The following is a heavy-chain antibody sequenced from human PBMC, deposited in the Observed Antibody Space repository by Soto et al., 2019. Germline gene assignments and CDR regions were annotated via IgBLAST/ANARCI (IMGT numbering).Heavy chain of an antibody. V-gene: IGHV3-30*03. Sequence: QVQLVESGGGVVQPGRSLSLSCAASGFTFSSCDMHWVRQAPGKGLEWVAVISKDGGKKIYADSVKGRFNISRDNSKNTLYLQMKGLGAEDTAVYYCAREWGVWLAPVVDVWGQGTTVTVSS. CDR3: AREWGVWLAPVVDV. J-gene: IGHJ6*02. CDR2: ISKDGGKK. D-gene: IGHD6-19*01. CDR1: GFTFSSCD.